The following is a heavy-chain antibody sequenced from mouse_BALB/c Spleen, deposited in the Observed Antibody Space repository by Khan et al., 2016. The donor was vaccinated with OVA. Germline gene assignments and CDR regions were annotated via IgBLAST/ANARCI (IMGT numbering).Heavy chain of an antibody. CDR3: ARGSGNARSAY. V-gene: IGHV1S137*01. J-gene: IGHJ3*01. D-gene: IGHD1-3*01. CDR2: ISTYYGDA. Sequence: QVQLKESGAELVRPGVSVKISCKGSGYTFTDYAMHWVKQSHAKSLEWIGVISTYYGDADYNQKFKGKATMTVDTSSSTAYMELARLTSEDSAIYYCARGSGNARSAYWGQGTLVTVSA. CDR1: GYTFTDYA.